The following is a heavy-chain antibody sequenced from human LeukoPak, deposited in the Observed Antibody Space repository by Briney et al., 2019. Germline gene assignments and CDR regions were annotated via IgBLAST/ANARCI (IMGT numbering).Heavy chain of an antibody. V-gene: IGHV5-51*01. CDR1: GYSFITYW. D-gene: IGHD4-17*01. CDR3: ARSLKRGDYVRSDYKYGMDV. Sequence: GESLKISCKGSGYSFITYWIGWVRQMPGKGLEWMGIIYPGDSETRYSPSFQGQVTISADKSISTAYLQWGSLKASDTAMYYCARSLKRGDYVRSDYKYGMDVWGQGTTVTVS. J-gene: IGHJ6*02. CDR2: IYPGDSET.